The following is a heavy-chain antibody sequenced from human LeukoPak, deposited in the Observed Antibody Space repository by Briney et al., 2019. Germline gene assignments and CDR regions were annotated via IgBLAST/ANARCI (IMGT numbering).Heavy chain of an antibody. Sequence: PGGSLRLSCAASGFTFSSFSMNWVRQAPGKGLEWFSSISSGSNYIYYADSVKGRFTISRDNAKNSLYLQMNSLRAEDTSVYYCATGSAFFDYWGQGSLVTVSS. J-gene: IGHJ4*02. CDR1: GFTFSSFS. CDR3: ATGSAFFDY. CDR2: ISSGSNYI. V-gene: IGHV3-21*01. D-gene: IGHD3-3*01.